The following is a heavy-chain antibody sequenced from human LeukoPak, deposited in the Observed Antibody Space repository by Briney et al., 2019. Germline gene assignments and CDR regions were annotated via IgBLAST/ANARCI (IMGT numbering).Heavy chain of an antibody. CDR2: IWYDGSNK. D-gene: IGHD3-22*01. V-gene: IGHV3-33*01. CDR1: GFTFSRYG. CDR3: ARDPPMYYYDEPGSRDAFDI. Sequence: HSGGSPRLSCAASGFTFSRYGMHWVRQAPGKGLEWVAVIWYDGSNKYYAESVKGRFTISRDNSKNTLHLQMNSLRAEDTAVYYCARDPPMYYYDEPGSRDAFDIWGQGTMVTVSS. J-gene: IGHJ3*02.